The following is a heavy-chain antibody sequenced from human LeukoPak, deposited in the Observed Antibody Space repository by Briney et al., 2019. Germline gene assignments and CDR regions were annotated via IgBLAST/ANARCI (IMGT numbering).Heavy chain of an antibody. D-gene: IGHD2-2*02. CDR3: ARDEYCSSTSCYTGMFVDY. Sequence: ASVKVSCKASGYTFTSYYMRWVRQAPGQGLEWMGIINPSGGSTSYAQKFQGRVTMTRDTSTSTVYMELSSLRSEDTAVYYCARDEYCSSTSCYTGMFVDYWGQGTLVTVSS. CDR1: GYTFTSYY. J-gene: IGHJ4*02. V-gene: IGHV1-46*01. CDR2: INPSGGST.